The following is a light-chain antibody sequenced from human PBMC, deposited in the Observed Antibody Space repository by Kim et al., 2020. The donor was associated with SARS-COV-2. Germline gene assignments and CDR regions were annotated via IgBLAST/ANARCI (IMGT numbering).Light chain of an antibody. CDR1: SNNVGNQG. CDR3: SAWDSSLSALV. Sequence: QTATITCTGNSNNVGNQGAAWLQQHQGHPPKLRSYRNNNRPSGISERLSASRSGNTASLTITGLQPEDEADYYCSAWDSSLSALVFGGGTQLTVL. CDR2: RNN. J-gene: IGLJ2*01. V-gene: IGLV10-54*01.